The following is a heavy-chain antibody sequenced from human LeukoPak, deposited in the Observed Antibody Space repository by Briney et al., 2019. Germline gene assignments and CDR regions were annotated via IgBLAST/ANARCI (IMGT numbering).Heavy chain of an antibody. D-gene: IGHD1-26*01. J-gene: IGHJ4*02. Sequence: GGSLRLSCAASGFTFSSYAMSWVRQAPGKGLEWVSAISGSGGSTYYADSAKGRFTISRDNSKNTPYLQMNSLRAEDTAVYYCAKDQVGAMEYFDYWGQGTLVTVSS. V-gene: IGHV3-23*01. CDR1: GFTFSSYA. CDR2: ISGSGGST. CDR3: AKDQVGAMEYFDY.